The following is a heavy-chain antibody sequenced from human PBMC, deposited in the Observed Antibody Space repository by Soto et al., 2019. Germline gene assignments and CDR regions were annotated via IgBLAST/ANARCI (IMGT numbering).Heavy chain of an antibody. CDR2: INPSGGSS. CDR3: ARTTIEAAYPFQF. CDR1: GYTFTNYY. D-gene: IGHD3-16*01. Sequence: QVRLVQSGPEVKKPGASVKVSCKASGYTFTNYYLHWVRQAPGHGLEWMGVINPSGGSSSYAQNFQGRVTMTRDTSTSTAYMELNSLRSEDEAFYYCARTTIEAAYPFQFWGQGTLVIVSS. J-gene: IGHJ1*01. V-gene: IGHV1-46*01.